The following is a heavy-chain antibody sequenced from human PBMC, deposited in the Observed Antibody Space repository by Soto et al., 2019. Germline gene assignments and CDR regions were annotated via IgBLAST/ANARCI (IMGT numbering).Heavy chain of an antibody. CDR1: GFTFSSYA. CDR2: ISYDGSNK. Sequence: GESLKISCAASGFTFSSYAMHWVRQAPGKGLEWVAVISYDGSNKYYADSVKGRFTISRDNSKNTLYLQMNSLRAEDTAVYYCARDGGLLPTLDYYYYYGMDVWGQGTTVTVSS. J-gene: IGHJ6*02. D-gene: IGHD1-26*01. V-gene: IGHV3-30-3*01. CDR3: ARDGGLLPTLDYYYYYGMDV.